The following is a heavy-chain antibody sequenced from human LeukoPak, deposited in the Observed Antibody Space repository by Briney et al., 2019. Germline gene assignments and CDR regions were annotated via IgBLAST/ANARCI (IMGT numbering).Heavy chain of an antibody. CDR3: ASGSYGFWSGYISY. CDR1: GFTFSSYA. Sequence: GGSLRLSCAASGFTFSSYAMHWVRQAPGKGLEWVAVISYDGSNKYYADSVKGRFTISRDNSKNTLYLQMNSLRAEDTAVYYCASGSYGFWSGYISYWGQGTLVTVSS. D-gene: IGHD3-3*01. J-gene: IGHJ4*02. CDR2: ISYDGSNK. V-gene: IGHV3-30-3*01.